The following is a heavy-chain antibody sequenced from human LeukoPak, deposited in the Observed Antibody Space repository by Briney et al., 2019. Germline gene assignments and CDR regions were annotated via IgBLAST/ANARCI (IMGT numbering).Heavy chain of an antibody. CDR2: TNHSGST. J-gene: IGHJ6*03. CDR3: AREGDYLANYYYYMDV. Sequence: SETLSLTCAVYGGSFSGYYWSWIRQPPGKGLEWIGETNHSGSTNYNPSLKSRVTISVDTTKNQFSLKLSSVTAADTAVYYCAREGDYLANYYYYMDVWGKGTTVTVSS. D-gene: IGHD4-17*01. V-gene: IGHV4-34*01. CDR1: GGSFSGYY.